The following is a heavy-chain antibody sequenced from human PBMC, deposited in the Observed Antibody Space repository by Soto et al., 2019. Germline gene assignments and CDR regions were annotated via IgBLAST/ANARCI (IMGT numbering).Heavy chain of an antibody. V-gene: IGHV3-30-3*01. CDR2: ISYDGSNK. CDR3: AREALAYCSSASCYGMDV. J-gene: IGHJ6*02. Sequence: QVQLVESGGGVVQPGRSLRLSCAASGFTFSSYVVYWVRQAPGKGLELVSVISYDGSNKYYVDSVKGRLTISRDNSNNTLYLQMNSLGAEDTAVYYCAREALAYCSSASCYGMDVWGQGTTVTVS. CDR1: GFTFSSYV. D-gene: IGHD2-2*01.